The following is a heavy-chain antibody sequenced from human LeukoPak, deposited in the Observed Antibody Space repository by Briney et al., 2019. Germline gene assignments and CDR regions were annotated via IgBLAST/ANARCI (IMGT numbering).Heavy chain of an antibody. V-gene: IGHV3-23*01. CDR1: GFTFSSYA. J-gene: IGHJ3*02. CDR2: ISGSGGST. CDR3: AKAKWIQLWLSPGAFDI. Sequence: VGSLRLSCAASGFTFSSYAMSWVRQAPGKGLEWVSAISGSGGSTYYADSVKGRFTISRDNSKNTLYLQMNSLRAEDTAVYYCAKAKWIQLWLSPGAFDIWGQGTMVTVSS. D-gene: IGHD5-18*01.